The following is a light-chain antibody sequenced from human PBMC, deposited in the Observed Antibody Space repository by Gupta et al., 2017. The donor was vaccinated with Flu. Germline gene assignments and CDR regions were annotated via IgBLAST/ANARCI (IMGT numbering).Light chain of an antibody. CDR2: DAS. J-gene: IGKJ4*01. CDR1: QDIRNY. V-gene: IGKV1-33*01. Sequence: DIQMTQSPSTLSASVGDRVTITGQASQDIRNYLNWYQQKPGKVPKVLIYDASNLETGVPARFSGSGSGTDFTLTISSLQPEDIATYYCQHYDSFPLSFGGGTKVEIK. CDR3: QHYDSFPLS.